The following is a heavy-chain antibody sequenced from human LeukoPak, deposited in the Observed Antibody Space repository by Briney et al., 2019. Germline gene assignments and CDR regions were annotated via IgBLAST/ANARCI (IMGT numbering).Heavy chain of an antibody. J-gene: IGHJ2*01. CDR3: ARAGFYNSGSSAPFWYFDL. D-gene: IGHD6-19*01. Sequence: SETLSLTCTVSGGSTSGYYWSWIRQPAGKGLEWIGRIYTSGSTNYNASLRSRVTMSLDTSKSQLSLKLNSVTAADTAVYYCARAGFYNSGSSAPFWYFDLWGRGTLVTVSS. V-gene: IGHV4-4*07. CDR1: GGSTSGYY. CDR2: IYTSGST.